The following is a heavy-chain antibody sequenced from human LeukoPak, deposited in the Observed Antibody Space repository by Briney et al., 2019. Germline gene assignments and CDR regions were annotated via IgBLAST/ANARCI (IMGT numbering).Heavy chain of an antibody. CDR1: GFTFSGYG. V-gene: IGHV3-49*03. CDR3: SRAAGYDFVLEY. Sequence: GGSLRLSCTASGFTFSGYGMSWFRQAPGKGLEWVCFIRSEAHDTTPQYGASVQGRFTISKDDSRRIAFLQMSSLKTEDTAVYYCSRAAGYDFVLEYWGQGTLVTVSS. CDR2: IRSEAHDTTP. D-gene: IGHD5-12*01. J-gene: IGHJ4*02.